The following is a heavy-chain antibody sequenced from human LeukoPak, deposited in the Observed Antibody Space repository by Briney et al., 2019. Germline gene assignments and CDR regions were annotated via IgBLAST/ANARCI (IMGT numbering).Heavy chain of an antibody. V-gene: IGHV1-18*01. Sequence: GASVKVSCKASGYTFTSYGISWVRQAPGQGLEWMGWISAYNGNTNYAQKFQGRVTITADEPTSTAYMELSSLRSEDTAVYYCARLIWFGELGLDYWGQGTLVTVSS. J-gene: IGHJ4*02. CDR2: ISAYNGNT. CDR1: GYTFTSYG. D-gene: IGHD3-10*01. CDR3: ARLIWFGELGLDY.